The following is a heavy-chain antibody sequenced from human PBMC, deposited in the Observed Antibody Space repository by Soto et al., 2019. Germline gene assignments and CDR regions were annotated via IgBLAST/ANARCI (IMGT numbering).Heavy chain of an antibody. CDR3: AQGTGVQLWFGFDY. D-gene: IGHD5-18*01. CDR1: GFTFSSYA. V-gene: IGHV3-23*01. Sequence: EVQLLESGGGLVQPGGSLRLSCAASGFTFSSYAMSWVRQAPGKGLEWVSAISGSGGSTYYADSVKGRFTISRDNSKNTLYLQMNSLRAEDTDVYYCAQGTGVQLWFGFDYLGQGNLVTVSS. CDR2: ISGSGGST. J-gene: IGHJ4*02.